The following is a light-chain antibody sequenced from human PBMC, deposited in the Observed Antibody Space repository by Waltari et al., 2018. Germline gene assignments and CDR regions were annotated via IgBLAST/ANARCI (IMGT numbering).Light chain of an antibody. V-gene: IGLV3-9*01. CDR2: RDN. J-gene: IGLJ2*01. CDR3: QVWDSSSNAV. Sequence: SFDLTQPLSVSVALGQTARLTCGGDNIGSRNVHWYQQKPDQAPILVIYRDNNRPSGIPERFSGSNSGNTATLSISRAQAGDEADYFCQVWDSSSNAVFGGGTKLTVL. CDR1: NIGSRN.